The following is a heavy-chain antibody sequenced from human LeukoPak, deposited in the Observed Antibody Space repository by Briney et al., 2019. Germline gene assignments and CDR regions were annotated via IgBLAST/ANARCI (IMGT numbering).Heavy chain of an antibody. D-gene: IGHD1-26*01. CDR1: GYTFTSYG. Sequence: ASVKVSCKASGYTFTSYGISWVQQAPGQGLEWMRWISAYNGNTNYAQILQGRVTMTTDTSTSTAYMELRSLRSDDTAVYYCARDELLRCDYWGQGTLVTVSS. V-gene: IGHV1-18*01. J-gene: IGHJ4*02. CDR3: ARDELLRCDY. CDR2: ISAYNGNT.